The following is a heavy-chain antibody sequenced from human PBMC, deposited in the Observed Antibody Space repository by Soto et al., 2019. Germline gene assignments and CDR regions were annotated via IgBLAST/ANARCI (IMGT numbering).Heavy chain of an antibody. CDR2: ISGSGGST. V-gene: IGHV3-23*01. Sequence: EVQLLESGGGLVQPGGSLRLSCAASGFTFSSYAMSWVRQAPGKGLEGVSAISGSGGSTYYADPVKGRFTIPRDNSKNTLYLQLNSLRAEDKAVYYCAKESGPGNYFDYWGQGTLVTVSS. D-gene: IGHD3-10*01. CDR3: AKESGPGNYFDY. CDR1: GFTFSSYA. J-gene: IGHJ4*02.